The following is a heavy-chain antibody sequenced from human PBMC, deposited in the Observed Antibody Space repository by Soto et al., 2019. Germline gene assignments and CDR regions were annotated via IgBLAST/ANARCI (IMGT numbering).Heavy chain of an antibody. D-gene: IGHD6-13*01. Sequence: QVQLVQSGADVKKPGASVKVSCKTSGYTFSGYFMHWLRQAPGQGLEWMGWRNPNSGGTDYAQNFQGRVSMSWDTSISTAYMVLSRLRSDDRAIYYCASGYYSSSWRVFDYWGQGTLVTVSS. J-gene: IGHJ4*02. CDR3: ASGYYSSSWRVFDY. CDR2: RNPNSGGT. CDR1: GYTFSGYF. V-gene: IGHV1-2*02.